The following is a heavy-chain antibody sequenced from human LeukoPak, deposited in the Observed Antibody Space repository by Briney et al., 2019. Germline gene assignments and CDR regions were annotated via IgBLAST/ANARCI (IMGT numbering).Heavy chain of an antibody. CDR1: GYTFTGYY. Sequence: ASVKVSCKASGYTFTGYYIHWVRQAPGQGLEWMGRIKPDSGATNYAQKFQGRVTLTRDTSISTAYMELSTLRSDDTAVYSCAREGVVAGSSRGWCDPWGQGTQVTVSS. CDR3: AREGVVAGSSRGWCDP. J-gene: IGHJ5*02. CDR2: IKPDSGAT. D-gene: IGHD6-19*01. V-gene: IGHV1-2*06.